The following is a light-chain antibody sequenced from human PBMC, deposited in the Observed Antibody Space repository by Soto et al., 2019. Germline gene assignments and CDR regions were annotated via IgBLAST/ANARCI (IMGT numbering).Light chain of an antibody. J-gene: IGKJ1*01. CDR2: GAS. CDR1: QAINIW. Sequence: DVQMTQSTSTLSASVGDSVTLTCRASQAINIWLAWYQQKPGKAPKLLIYGASTLESGVPSRFSGSGSGTEFTLTIYSLQPDDFATYYCEQYQTYPWTFGQGTKVDIK. V-gene: IGKV1-5*01. CDR3: EQYQTYPWT.